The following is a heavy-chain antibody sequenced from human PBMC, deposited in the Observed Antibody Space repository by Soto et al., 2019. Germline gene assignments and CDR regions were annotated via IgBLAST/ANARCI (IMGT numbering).Heavy chain of an antibody. D-gene: IGHD2-15*01. CDR2: IYYSGST. Sequence: QVQLQESGPGLVKPSQTLSLTCTVSGGSISSGGYYWSWIRQHPGKGLEWIGYIYYSGSTYYNPSLKSRVTISVDTSKNQFSLKLSSVTAADTAVYYCARTDSVVVVAAWFDPWGQGTLVTVSS. CDR3: ARTDSVVVVAAWFDP. V-gene: IGHV4-31*03. CDR1: GGSISSGGYY. J-gene: IGHJ5*02.